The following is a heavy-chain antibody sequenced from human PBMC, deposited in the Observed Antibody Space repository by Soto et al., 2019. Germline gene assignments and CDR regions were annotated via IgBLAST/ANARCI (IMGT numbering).Heavy chain of an antibody. CDR1: GDSASSDSTS. Sequence: QGQLQQSGPGLVKPSQTLSLTCAISGDSASSDSTSWNWIRQSPSRGLEWLGRTYYRSKWFHDYAASVKSRMTINPVTSKNQFSLELNSMTPEDAAVYYCARGNALDVWGQGTVVTVSS. CDR2: TYYRSKWFH. J-gene: IGHJ3*01. D-gene: IGHD3-10*01. CDR3: ARGNALDV. V-gene: IGHV6-1*01.